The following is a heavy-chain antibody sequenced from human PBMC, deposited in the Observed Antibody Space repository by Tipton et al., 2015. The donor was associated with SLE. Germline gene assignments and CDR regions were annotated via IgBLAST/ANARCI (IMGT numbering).Heavy chain of an antibody. J-gene: IGHJ4*02. CDR1: GGSISSYY. D-gene: IGHD3-22*01. Sequence: TLSLTCTVSGGSISSYYWSWIRQPAGKGLEWIGRIYTSGSTNYNPSLKSRVTISVDTSKNQFSLKLSSVTAADTAVYYCARGYGIVVVINRGYFDYWGQGTLVTVSS. CDR3: ARGYGIVVVINRGYFDY. V-gene: IGHV4-4*07. CDR2: IYTSGST.